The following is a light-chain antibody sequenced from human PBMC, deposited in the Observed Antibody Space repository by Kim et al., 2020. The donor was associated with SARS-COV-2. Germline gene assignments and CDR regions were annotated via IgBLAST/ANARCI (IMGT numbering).Light chain of an antibody. CDR2: EVS. CDR1: QSISSW. CDR3: QQYKTFPFT. Sequence: SASVGDRVIITCRASQSISSWLAWYQQKPGKAPKLLVYEVSNLESGVPSRFSGSGAGTEFTLTINTLQPDDFASYYCQQYKTFPFTFGQGTKLEI. V-gene: IGKV1-5*03. J-gene: IGKJ2*01.